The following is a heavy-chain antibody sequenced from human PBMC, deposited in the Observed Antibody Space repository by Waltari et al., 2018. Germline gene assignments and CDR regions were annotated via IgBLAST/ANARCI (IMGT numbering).Heavy chain of an antibody. V-gene: IGHV1-69*02. Sequence: QVQLVQSGAVAKKPGSSVRASCRASRGTFPRDNVNWVRQAPGKGLEWMGRSMPDISETKYAVKLQGRITITADKSTGTVYMELSSLRSDDTAVYYCAGGDGGYYYYKMDVWGQGTTVTVSS. CDR1: RGTFPRDN. CDR2: SMPDISET. J-gene: IGHJ6*03. CDR3: AGGDGGYYYYKMDV. D-gene: IGHD3-10*01.